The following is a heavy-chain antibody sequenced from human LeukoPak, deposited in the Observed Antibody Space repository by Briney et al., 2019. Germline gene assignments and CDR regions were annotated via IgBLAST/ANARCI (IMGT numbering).Heavy chain of an antibody. CDR2: TYYRSRWYT. CDR1: GDSLSSNDAG. D-gene: IGHD3-10*01. J-gene: IGHJ5*02. V-gene: IGHV6-1*01. Sequence: SQTLSLTCAISGDSLSSNDAGWNWIRQSPSRGLEWLGRTYYRSRWYTDYAIFVESRITISRDTSQNQFSLQLKSVTPDDTAVYFCVRDLGPGRAFWFDPWGQGTLVTVSS. CDR3: VRDLGPGRAFWFDP.